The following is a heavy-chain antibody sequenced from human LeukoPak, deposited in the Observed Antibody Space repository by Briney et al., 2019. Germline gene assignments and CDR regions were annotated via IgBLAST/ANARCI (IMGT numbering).Heavy chain of an antibody. J-gene: IGHJ4*02. CDR2: ISGSGGST. V-gene: IGHV3-23*01. Sequence: GGSLRLSCAASGFTFSSYAMSWVRQAPGKGLEWVSAISGSGGSTYYADSVKGRFTISRDNSKNTLYLQMNSLRAEGTAVYYCAKAQRLRFHYFDYWGQGTLVTVSS. D-gene: IGHD6-25*01. CDR3: AKAQRLRFHYFDY. CDR1: GFTFSSYA.